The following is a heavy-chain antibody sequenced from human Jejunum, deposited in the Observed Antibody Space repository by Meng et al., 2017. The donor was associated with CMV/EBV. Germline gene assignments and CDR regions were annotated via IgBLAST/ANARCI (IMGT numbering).Heavy chain of an antibody. J-gene: IGHJ4*02. CDR1: GFSFCDYY. D-gene: IGHD3-16*02. CDR2: ISNTGSPI. CDR3: AASSVIAPFY. Sequence: CAPSGFSFCDYYMSWIRQAPGKGLEWVSYISNTGSPIYYADSVRGRFTISRDNAKNSLYLQMNSLRAEDAAVYYCAASSVIAPFYWGQGTRVTVSS. V-gene: IGHV3-11*04.